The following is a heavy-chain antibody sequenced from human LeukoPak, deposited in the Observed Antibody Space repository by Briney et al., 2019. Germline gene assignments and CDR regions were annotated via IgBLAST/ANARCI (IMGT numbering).Heavy chain of an antibody. J-gene: IGHJ4*02. CDR1: GFTFSSYW. V-gene: IGHV3-7*01. CDR2: IKQDGSEK. D-gene: IGHD3-16*01. CDR3: ARTKPIMWPGAFDY. Sequence: PGGSLRLSCAASGFTFSSYWMSWVRQAPGKGLEWVANIKQDGSEKYYVDSVKGRFTISRDNAKNSLYLQMNSLRAEDTAVYYCARTKPIMWPGAFDYWGQGTLVTVSS.